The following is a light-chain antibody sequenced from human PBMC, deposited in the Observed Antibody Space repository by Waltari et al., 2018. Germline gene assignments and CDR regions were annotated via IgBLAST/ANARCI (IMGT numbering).Light chain of an antibody. V-gene: IGKV3-20*01. J-gene: IGKJ1*01. Sequence: EIVLTQSPGTLSLSPGERATLSGRASQSVSRWLAWYQQKPGQPPRLLIYGASSRANGIPDRFSGSGSGTDFSLTISRLEPEDSAVYYCQKYGTLPATFGQGTKVEVK. CDR2: GAS. CDR3: QKYGTLPAT. CDR1: QSVSRW.